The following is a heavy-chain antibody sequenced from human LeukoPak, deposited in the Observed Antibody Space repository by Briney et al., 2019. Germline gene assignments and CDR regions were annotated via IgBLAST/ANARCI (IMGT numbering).Heavy chain of an antibody. Sequence: PGGSLRLSCAASGFTFSSYGMHWVRQAPGKGLEWVAVISYDGSNKYYADSVKGRFTISRDNSKNTLYLQMSSLRAEDTAVYYCANAISGLVYWGQGTLVTVSS. J-gene: IGHJ4*02. CDR2: ISYDGSNK. V-gene: IGHV3-30*18. CDR1: GFTFSSYG. D-gene: IGHD3-10*01. CDR3: ANAISGLVY.